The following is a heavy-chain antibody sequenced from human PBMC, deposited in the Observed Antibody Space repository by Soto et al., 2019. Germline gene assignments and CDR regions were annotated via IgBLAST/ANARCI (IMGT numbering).Heavy chain of an antibody. CDR2: IFYGGSS. J-gene: IGHJ4*02. CDR1: GGSINGYY. D-gene: IGHD6-19*01. Sequence: KPSETLSLTCIVSGGSINGYYWSWIRQPPGKGLEWIGYIFYGGSSRQNPSLNSRVTVSADTSKNEFSLRLTSVTAADTAVYYCARSGNSNGLVFDYWGQGALVTVSS. V-gene: IGHV4-59*01. CDR3: ARSGNSNGLVFDY.